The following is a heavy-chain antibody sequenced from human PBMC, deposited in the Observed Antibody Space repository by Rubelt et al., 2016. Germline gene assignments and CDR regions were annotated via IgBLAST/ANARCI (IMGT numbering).Heavy chain of an antibody. CDR3: ARDLIRFGELGDAFDI. Sequence: QVQLQQWGAGLLKPSETLSLTCAVYGGSFSGYYWSWIRQPPGKGLEWIGEINHSGSTNYNPSLKGRVTISVDTSNNQFSRKLSSVTAADTAVYYCARDLIRFGELGDAFDIWGQGTMVTVSS. CDR1: GGSFSGYY. V-gene: IGHV4-34*01. D-gene: IGHD3-10*01. J-gene: IGHJ3*02. CDR2: INHSGST.